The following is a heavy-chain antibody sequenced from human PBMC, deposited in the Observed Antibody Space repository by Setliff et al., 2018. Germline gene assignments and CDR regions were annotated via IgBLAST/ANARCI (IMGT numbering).Heavy chain of an antibody. D-gene: IGHD3-22*01. V-gene: IGHV1-2*02. CDR2: ISPHTGVT. Sequence: ASVKVSCKASGYPLTAYYIHWVRRAPGQGLEWMGWISPHTGVTNYAQKFQGRVAMTRDTSINTAYMELSTLRYDDTALYYCARVPQEALYYYDRGHYIDYWGQGTLVTVSS. J-gene: IGHJ4*02. CDR3: ARVPQEALYYYDRGHYIDY. CDR1: GYPLTAYY.